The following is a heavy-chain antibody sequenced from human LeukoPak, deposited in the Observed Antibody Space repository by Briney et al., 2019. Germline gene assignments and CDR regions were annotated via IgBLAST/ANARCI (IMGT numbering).Heavy chain of an antibody. V-gene: IGHV3-74*01. CDR1: GFTFSSYW. D-gene: IGHD2-2*01. Sequence: GGSLGLSCAASGFTFSSYWMHWVRQAPGKGLVWVSRINSDGSSTSYADSVKGRFTISRDNAKNTLYLQMNSLRAEDTAVYYCARGYCSSTSCSLVDYWGQGTLVTVSS. CDR2: INSDGSST. CDR3: ARGYCSSTSCSLVDY. J-gene: IGHJ4*02.